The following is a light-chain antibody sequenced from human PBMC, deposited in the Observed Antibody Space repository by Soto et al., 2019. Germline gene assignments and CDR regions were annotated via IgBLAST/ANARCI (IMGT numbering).Light chain of an antibody. Sequence: DIQMTQSPSTLSASVGDRVTITCRASQSISTWLAWYQQKPGKAPKLLIYDASSLESGVPSSFSGSGSGTEFTLTISSLQPEDFASYYCQQYNSYSTVGQGTKVEIK. CDR1: QSISTW. CDR2: DAS. J-gene: IGKJ1*01. V-gene: IGKV1-5*01. CDR3: QQYNSYST.